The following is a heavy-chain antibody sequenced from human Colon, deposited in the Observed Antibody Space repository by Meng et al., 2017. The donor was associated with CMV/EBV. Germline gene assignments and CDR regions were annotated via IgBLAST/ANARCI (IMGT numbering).Heavy chain of an antibody. D-gene: IGHD3-16*01. CDR3: ASHSSYVWGSHH. CDR2: VDPTTGRT. CDR1: GYSFTGYY. Sequence: GRLGQSGAEVRMPGASGKVSCKASGYSFTGYYIHWVRQAPGQGLEWMGWVDPTTGRTDYAQKFQGTVTMTRDTSTSTAYLELSRLTSDDTAVYYCASHSSYVWGSHHWGQGTLVTVSS. V-gene: IGHV1-2*02. J-gene: IGHJ1*01.